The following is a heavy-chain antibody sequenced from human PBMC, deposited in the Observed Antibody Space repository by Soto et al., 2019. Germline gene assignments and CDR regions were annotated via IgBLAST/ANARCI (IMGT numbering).Heavy chain of an antibody. CDR2: ISSSSSYI. CDR3: ARGYCSSTSCYLYMDV. D-gene: IGHD2-2*01. CDR1: GFTFSSYS. J-gene: IGHJ6*03. V-gene: IGHV3-21*01. Sequence: PGGSLRLSCAASGFTFSSYSMNWVRQAPGKGLEWVSSISSSSSYIYYADSVKGRFTISRDNAKNSLYLQMNSLRAEDTAVYYCARGYCSSTSCYLYMDVWGKGTTVTVSS.